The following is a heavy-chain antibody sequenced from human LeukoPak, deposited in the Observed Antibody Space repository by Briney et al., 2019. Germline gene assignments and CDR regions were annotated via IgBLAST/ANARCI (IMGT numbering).Heavy chain of an antibody. CDR1: GGSISSGGYY. CDR3: ARGSDYGGNFDY. J-gene: IGHJ4*02. D-gene: IGHD4-17*01. CDR2: IYYSGST. Sequence: SQTLSLTCTVSGGSISSGGYYWSWLRQHPGQGLEWIGYIYYSGSTYYNPSLKRRITITVDTSKNQFSLKLSSVTAADTAVYYCARGSDYGGNFDYWGQGTLVTVSS. V-gene: IGHV4-31*03.